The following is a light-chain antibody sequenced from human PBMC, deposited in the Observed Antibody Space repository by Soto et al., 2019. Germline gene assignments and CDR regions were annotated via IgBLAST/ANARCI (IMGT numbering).Light chain of an antibody. CDR2: DTF. Sequence: EIVLPQSPATLSVSPGETATLSCRASRSVGSNLGWYQQRPGQAPRLVIFDTFNRVTGVPARFDGSGSETDFTLTISSLEPEDFGVYYCQQRADWITFGQGTRLEIK. CDR1: RSVGSN. J-gene: IGKJ5*01. V-gene: IGKV3-11*01. CDR3: QQRADWIT.